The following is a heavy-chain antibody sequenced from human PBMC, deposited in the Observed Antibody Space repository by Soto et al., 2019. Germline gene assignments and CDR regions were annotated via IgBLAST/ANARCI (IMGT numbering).Heavy chain of an antibody. CDR1: GGTFSSYA. J-gene: IGHJ4*02. CDR3: ASAVRRAPRGEYYFDY. V-gene: IGHV1-69*13. CDR2: IIPIFGTA. D-gene: IGHD3-16*01. Sequence: ASVKVSCKASGGTFSSYAISWVRQAPGQGLEWMGGIIPIFGTANYAQKFQGRVTITADESTSTAYMELSSLRSEDTAVYYCASAVRRAPRGEYYFDYWGQGTLVTVSS.